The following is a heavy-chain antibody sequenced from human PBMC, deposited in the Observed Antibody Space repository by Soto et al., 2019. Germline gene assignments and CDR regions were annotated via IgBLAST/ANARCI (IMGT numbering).Heavy chain of an antibody. CDR3: TTQKGIGWSNY. J-gene: IGHJ4*02. Sequence: EVQLVESGGGLVKPGGSLRLSCAASGFTFSNAWMSWVRQAPGKGLEWVGRIKTKTDGGTADYAAPVKGRFTISRDDSKNTLYLQMNSLKTEDTAVYFCTTQKGIGWSNYWGQGTLVTVSS. V-gene: IGHV3-15*01. CDR2: IKTKTDGGTA. CDR1: GFTFSNAW. D-gene: IGHD1-26*01.